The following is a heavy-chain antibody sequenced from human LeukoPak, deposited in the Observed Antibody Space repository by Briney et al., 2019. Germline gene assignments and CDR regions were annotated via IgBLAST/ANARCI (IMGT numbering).Heavy chain of an antibody. Sequence: SETLSLTCTVSGGSISTYYWSWIRQPPGKGLEWIGYIYYSGSTNYNPSLKSRVTISVDTSKNQFSLKLSSVTAADTAVYYCARKSYYDKSGYFDYWGQGTLVTVSS. CDR1: GGSISTYY. D-gene: IGHD3-22*01. CDR2: IYYSGST. V-gene: IGHV4-59*01. CDR3: ARKSYYDKSGYFDY. J-gene: IGHJ4*02.